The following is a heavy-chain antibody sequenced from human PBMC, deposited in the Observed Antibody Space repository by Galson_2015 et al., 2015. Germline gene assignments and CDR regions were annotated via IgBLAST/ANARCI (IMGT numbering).Heavy chain of an antibody. CDR1: GFPFSGYS. CDR2: ISGDSTYI. V-gene: IGHV3-21*01. D-gene: IGHD3-10*01. Sequence: SLRLSCAASGFPFSGYSMNWVRQAPGKGLEWVSSISGDSTYIHYADSVKGRFTISRDNAKNSLFLQMNNLRAEDTAVYYCARGLDYIPEIWGQGTMVTVSS. CDR3: ARGLDYIPEI. J-gene: IGHJ3*02.